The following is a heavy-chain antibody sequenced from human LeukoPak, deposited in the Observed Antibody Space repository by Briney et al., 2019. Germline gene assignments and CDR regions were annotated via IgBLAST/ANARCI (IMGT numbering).Heavy chain of an antibody. CDR1: GYTFTSYY. V-gene: IGHV1-46*01. CDR3: AREPPPSYSGGREYYFDY. CDR2: INPSGGST. Sequence: ASVKVSCTASGYTFTSYYIHLVRQAPGQGLEWMGIINPSGGSTSYAQKFRDRLTMTRDTSTSTLYMELSSLRSEDTAVYYCAREPPPSYSGGREYYFDYWGQGTLVTVSS. J-gene: IGHJ4*02. D-gene: IGHD1-26*01.